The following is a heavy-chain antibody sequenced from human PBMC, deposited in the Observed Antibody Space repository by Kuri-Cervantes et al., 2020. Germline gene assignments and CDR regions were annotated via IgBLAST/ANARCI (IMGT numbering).Heavy chain of an antibody. D-gene: IGHD3-10*01. CDR3: ARGLRNYYGSGSYYKPTPRYYYIDV. CDR1: GGSFSGFY. CDR2: INHSGNT. J-gene: IGHJ6*03. Sequence: GSLRLSCAISGGSFSGFYWSWIRQPPGKGLEWIGEINHSGNTNYNPSLKCRATISVDTSKNQFSLKLSSVTAADTAVYYCARGLRNYYGSGSYYKPTPRYYYIDVWGKGTTVTVSS. V-gene: IGHV4-34*01.